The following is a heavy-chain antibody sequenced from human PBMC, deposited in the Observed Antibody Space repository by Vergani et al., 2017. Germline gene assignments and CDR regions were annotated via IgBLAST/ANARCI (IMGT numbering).Heavy chain of an antibody. V-gene: IGHV3-23*01. D-gene: IGHD6-19*01. CDR1: GFTFIMHA. Sequence: EVQLLESGGDLVHPGGSLRLSCAASGFTFIMHAMSWVRQAPGEGLEWVSTLSASDRRTHYADSVKGRFTISRDISKNTLFLHMNSLRPEDTAVYYCAKVGRSEVAGTFGAFDIWGQGTMVTVSS. J-gene: IGHJ3*02. CDR3: AKVGRSEVAGTFGAFDI. CDR2: LSASDRRT.